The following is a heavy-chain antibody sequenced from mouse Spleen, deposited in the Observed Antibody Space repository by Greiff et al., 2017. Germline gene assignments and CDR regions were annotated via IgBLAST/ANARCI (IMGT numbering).Heavy chain of an antibody. CDR1: GFTFSSYA. V-gene: IGHV5-9-3*01. CDR2: ISSGGGNT. J-gene: IGHJ3*01. D-gene: IGHD2-14*01. Sequence: EVQRVESGGGLVKLGGSLKLSCAASGFTFSSYAMSWVRQTPEKRLEWVATISSGGGNTYYPDSVKGRFTISRDNAKNTLYLQMSSLKSEDTAMYYCARQRHYRYDEGFAYWGQGTLVTVSA. CDR3: ARQRHYRYDEGFAY.